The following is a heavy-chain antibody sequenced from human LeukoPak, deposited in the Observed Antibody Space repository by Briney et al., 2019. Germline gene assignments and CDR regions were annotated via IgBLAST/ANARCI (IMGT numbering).Heavy chain of an antibody. Sequence: GGSLRLSCAASGFTFSSYAMHWVRQAPGKGLEWVAVISYDGSNKYYADSVKGRFTISRDNSKNTLYLQMSSLRAEDTAVYYCARDQGYSSGWYPYWGQGTLVTVSS. CDR1: GFTFSSYA. D-gene: IGHD6-19*01. CDR3: ARDQGYSSGWYPY. CDR2: ISYDGSNK. V-gene: IGHV3-30-3*01. J-gene: IGHJ4*02.